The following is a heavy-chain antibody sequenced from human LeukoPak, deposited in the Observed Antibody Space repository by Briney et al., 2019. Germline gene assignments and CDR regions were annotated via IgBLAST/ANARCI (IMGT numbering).Heavy chain of an antibody. CDR3: ARVSYSYYYYYMDV. CDR2: INPNSGGT. D-gene: IGHD2-15*01. J-gene: IGHJ6*03. Sequence: ASVKVSCKVSGYTFTGYYMHWVRQAPGQGLEWMGWINPNSGGTNYAQKFQGRVTMTRDTSISTAYMELSRLRSDDTAVYYCARVSYSYYYYYMDVWGKGTTVTVSS. V-gene: IGHV1-2*02. CDR1: GYTFTGYY.